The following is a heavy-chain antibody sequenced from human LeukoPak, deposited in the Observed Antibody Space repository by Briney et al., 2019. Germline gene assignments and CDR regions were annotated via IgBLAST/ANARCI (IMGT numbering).Heavy chain of an antibody. D-gene: IGHD3-22*01. CDR1: GYTFTSYY. J-gene: IGHJ4*02. Sequence: GASVKVSCKASGYTFTSYYIHWVRQAPGQGLEWMGIINPSGDSTGYAQKFQGRVTMTRGTSTSTLYMELSSLRSEDTAVYYCARNSIVDSSGYYYFDYWGQGTLVTVSS. CDR2: INPSGDST. CDR3: ARNSIVDSSGYYYFDY. V-gene: IGHV1-46*01.